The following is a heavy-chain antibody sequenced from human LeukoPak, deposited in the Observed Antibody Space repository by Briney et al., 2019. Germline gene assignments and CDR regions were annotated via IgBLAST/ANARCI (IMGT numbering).Heavy chain of an antibody. D-gene: IGHD3-10*01. V-gene: IGHV4-39*07. Sequence: PSETLSLTCTVSGGSISTNTYYWGWIRQPPGKGLEWIGTIYYSGITYYNPSLKSRVTISVDTSKNQFSLKLSSVTAADTAVYYCARVGWFGEGDYWGQGTLVTVSS. J-gene: IGHJ4*02. CDR3: ARVGWFGEGDY. CDR2: IYYSGIT. CDR1: GGSISTNTYY.